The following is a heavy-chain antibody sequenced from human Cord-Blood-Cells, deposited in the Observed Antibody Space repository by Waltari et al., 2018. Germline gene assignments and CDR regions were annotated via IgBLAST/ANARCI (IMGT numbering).Heavy chain of an antibody. CDR3: ASVAPYITMVRGVIDY. D-gene: IGHD3-10*01. V-gene: IGHV4-39*01. J-gene: IGHJ4*02. CDR2: IYYSGST. Sequence: QLQLQESGPGLVKPSETLSLTCTVSGGSISSSSYYWGWIRQPPGKGREWIGSIYYSGSTDYTPSLKSRVTISVDTSKNQFSLKLSSVTAADTAVYYCASVAPYITMVRGVIDYWGQGTLVTVSS. CDR1: GGSISSSSYY.